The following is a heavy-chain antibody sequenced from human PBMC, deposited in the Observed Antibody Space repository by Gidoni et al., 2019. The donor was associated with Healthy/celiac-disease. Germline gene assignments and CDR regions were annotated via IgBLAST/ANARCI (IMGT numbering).Heavy chain of an antibody. CDR2: ISYDGSNK. D-gene: IGHD1-26*01. CDR3: ARDLDSGSYFDY. CDR1: GCTFSRYA. J-gene: IGHJ4*02. Sequence: QVQLVEPGRGGIQPGRSLRLPCAASGCTFSRYAMHWVRQAPGKGLGLVAVISYDGSNKYYADSVKGRFTISRDNSKNTLYLQMNSLRAEDTAVYYCARDLDSGSYFDYWGQGTLVTVSS. V-gene: IGHV3-30-3*01.